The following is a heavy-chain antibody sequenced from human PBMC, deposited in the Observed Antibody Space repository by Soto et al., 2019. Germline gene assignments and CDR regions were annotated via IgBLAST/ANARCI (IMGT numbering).Heavy chain of an antibody. CDR3: AKITGTRVGGFDI. Sequence: VQLLESGGGLVQPGGSLRLSCAASGFTFSSYAMSWVRQAPGKGLEWVSSLSASGSTTYYADSVKGRFTIFRDNSKNTLYLQMNSLRAEDTALYYCAKITGTRVGGFDIWGQGTMVTVS. V-gene: IGHV3-23*01. D-gene: IGHD3-10*01. CDR2: LSASGSTT. J-gene: IGHJ3*02. CDR1: GFTFSSYA.